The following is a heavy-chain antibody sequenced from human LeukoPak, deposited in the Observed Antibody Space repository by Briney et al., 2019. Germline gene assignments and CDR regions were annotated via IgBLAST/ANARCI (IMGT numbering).Heavy chain of an antibody. Sequence: PGGSLRLSCAASGFSFNIYVMNWVRQAPGKGLQWVSGIGGSDGSTHYADSVKGRFTISRDNAKNSLYLQMNSLRAEDTALYYCARGGWFGELLFDYWGQGTLVTVSS. CDR3: ARGGWFGELLFDY. J-gene: IGHJ4*02. D-gene: IGHD3-10*01. V-gene: IGHV3-23*01. CDR2: IGGSDGST. CDR1: GFSFNIYV.